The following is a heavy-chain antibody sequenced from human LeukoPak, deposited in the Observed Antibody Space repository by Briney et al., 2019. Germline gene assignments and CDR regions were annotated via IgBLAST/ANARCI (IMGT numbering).Heavy chain of an antibody. CDR2: IWYDGSNK. CDR3: AREKYGSGSYKGY. D-gene: IGHD3-10*01. CDR1: GFTFSSYG. J-gene: IGHJ4*02. V-gene: IGHV3-33*01. Sequence: QTGGSLRLSCAASGFTFSSYGMHWVRQAPGKGLEWVAVIWYDGSNKYYADSVKGRFTISRDNSKNTLYLQMNSLGAEDTAVYYCAREKYGSGSYKGYWGQGTLVTVSS.